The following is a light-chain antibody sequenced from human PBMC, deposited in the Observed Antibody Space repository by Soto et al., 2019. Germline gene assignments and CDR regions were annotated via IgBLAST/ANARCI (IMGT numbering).Light chain of an antibody. Sequence: EIVMTQSPVTLSVSPGERATPSCTASQSVNNNVAWYQQKPGHTPRLLIYSASIGATGTPARFSGSGSGSDFTLPISSLQSEDFAVYYCQQYNKWPLTFGPGTKVDIK. CDR2: SAS. CDR1: QSVNNN. J-gene: IGKJ3*01. CDR3: QQYNKWPLT. V-gene: IGKV3-15*01.